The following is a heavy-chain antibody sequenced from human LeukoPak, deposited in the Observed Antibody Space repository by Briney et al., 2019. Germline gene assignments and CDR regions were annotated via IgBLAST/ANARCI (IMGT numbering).Heavy chain of an antibody. CDR1: GFTFSSYW. V-gene: IGHV3-7*01. Sequence: GGSLRLSCAASGFTFSSYWMSWVRQAPGKGLEWVANIKQDGSEKYYVDSVKGRFTISRDNAKSSVYLQMSSLRAEDTAVYYCVYGGSYYVAWGQGTLVTVSS. CDR3: VYGGSYYVA. CDR2: IKQDGSEK. D-gene: IGHD1-26*01. J-gene: IGHJ5*02.